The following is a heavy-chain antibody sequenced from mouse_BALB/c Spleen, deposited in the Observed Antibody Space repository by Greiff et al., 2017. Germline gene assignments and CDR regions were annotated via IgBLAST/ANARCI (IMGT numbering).Heavy chain of an antibody. CDR1: GYSITSDYA. V-gene: IGHV3-2*02. J-gene: IGHJ3*01. D-gene: IGHD4-1*01. CDR2: ISYSGST. CDR3: ARPLGRGFAY. Sequence: EVQLQQSGPGLVKPSQSLSLTCTVTGYSITSDYAWNWIRQFPGNKLEWMGYISYSGSTSYNPSLKSRISITRDTSKNQFFLQLNSVTTEDTATYYCARPLGRGFAYWGQGTLVTVSA.